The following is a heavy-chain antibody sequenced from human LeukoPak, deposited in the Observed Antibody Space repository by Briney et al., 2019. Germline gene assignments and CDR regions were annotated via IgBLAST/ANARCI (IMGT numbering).Heavy chain of an antibody. J-gene: IGHJ5*02. V-gene: IGHV3-64D*06. CDR3: TSRTDYGDYKP. CDR2: ISSEGKTT. D-gene: IGHD4-17*01. Sequence: SGGSLRLSCSASGFIFSPYAMHWVRQAPGKGLEYVSSISSEGKTTYYADSVKGRFTISRDNSKNTLYLQMSSLRPEDTAVYYCTSRTDYGDYKPWGQGTLVTVSS. CDR1: GFIFSPYA.